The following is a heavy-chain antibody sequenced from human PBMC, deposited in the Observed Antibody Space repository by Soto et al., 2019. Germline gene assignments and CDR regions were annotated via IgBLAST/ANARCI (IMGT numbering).Heavy chain of an antibody. J-gene: IGHJ4*02. CDR1: GFTFSKYG. V-gene: IGHV3-23*01. Sequence: PGGSLRLSCVASGFTFSKYGMNWVRQTPRKGLEWVSAISGSGNSTYYADSVKGRFTISRDNSKNTLYLQMNSLRAEDTAVYYCAKDLSPSSGTYYGYFDHWGQGTLVPVSS. CDR3: AKDLSPSSGTYYGYFDH. D-gene: IGHD1-26*01. CDR2: ISGSGNST.